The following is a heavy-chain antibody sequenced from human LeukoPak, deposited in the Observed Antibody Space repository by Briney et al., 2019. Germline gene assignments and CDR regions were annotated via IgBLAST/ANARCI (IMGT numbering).Heavy chain of an antibody. Sequence: SVNVSCKASVYTFTNYDINWVRQATAQGLEWMGWMNPNSGNTGYAQKFQARVTMTSNTSISTAYMELSSLRSEDTAVYYCARVAGRYCSGGRCLTDWGQGTLVTVSS. D-gene: IGHD2-15*01. J-gene: IGHJ4*02. CDR1: VYTFTNYD. CDR3: ARVAGRYCSGGRCLTD. V-gene: IGHV1-8*01. CDR2: MNPNSGNT.